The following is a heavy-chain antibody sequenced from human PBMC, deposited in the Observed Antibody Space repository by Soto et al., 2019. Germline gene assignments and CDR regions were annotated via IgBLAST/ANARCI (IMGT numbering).Heavy chain of an antibody. J-gene: IGHJ3*02. V-gene: IGHV3-23*01. CDR3: AKDGGEFFNEFET. D-gene: IGHD2-15*01. CDR1: GFTFSDSA. Sequence: EVQLLESGGTLVETGGSLRLSCTASGFTFSDSAMHWVRQAPGKGLEWVSSLKAGPEHHADPVTGLFTISRANSRNTLYLQMNNLRADDTAVYYCAKDGGEFFNEFETWGQGTIVTVSS. CDR2: LKAGPE.